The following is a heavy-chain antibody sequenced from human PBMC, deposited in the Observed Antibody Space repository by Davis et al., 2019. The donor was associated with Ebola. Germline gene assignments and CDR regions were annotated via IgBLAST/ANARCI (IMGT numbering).Heavy chain of an antibody. J-gene: IGHJ4*02. CDR2: MTPNSGIT. V-gene: IGHV1-8*02. CDR3: ARGFGYGSETFDY. D-gene: IGHD3-10*01. Sequence: ASVKVSCKASGYTFTSYGINWVRQATGQGLEWMGWMTPNSGITVYAQKFQGRVTMTRNTSISTAYMELSSLTSEDTAVYYCARGFGYGSETFDYWGQGTLVTVSS. CDR1: GYTFTSYG.